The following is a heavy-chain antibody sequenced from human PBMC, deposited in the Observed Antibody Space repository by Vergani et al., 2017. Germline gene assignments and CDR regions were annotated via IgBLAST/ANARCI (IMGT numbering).Heavy chain of an antibody. D-gene: IGHD3-16*02. J-gene: IGHJ4*02. CDR1: GFTFSNYA. V-gene: IGHV3-23*01. CDR3: AKQYFVSGNYRFDY. CDR2: ISGSGFSA. Sequence: EVQLLESGGGLVQPGGSLRLSCAASGFTFSNYAMNWVLPSPVKGLEFVSGISGSGFSAYYTASVKGRFTISRDNSKNMLFLQMNNLRTEDTAIYYCAKQYFVSGNYRFDYWGQGTLVTVSS.